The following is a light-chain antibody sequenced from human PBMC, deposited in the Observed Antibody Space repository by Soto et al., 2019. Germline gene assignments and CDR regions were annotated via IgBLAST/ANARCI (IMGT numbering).Light chain of an antibody. J-gene: IGLJ2*01. CDR2: DVR. CDR3: SSYAGSNVL. CDR1: PSDVGGYNS. V-gene: IGLV2-8*01. Sequence: QSALTQPPSASGSPGQSVTISCTGTPSDVGGYNSVSWYQQYPGKAPKLMIYDVRKRPSGVPDRFSGSKSGNTASLTVSGLQAEDEANYYCSSYAGSNVLFGGGTKVTVL.